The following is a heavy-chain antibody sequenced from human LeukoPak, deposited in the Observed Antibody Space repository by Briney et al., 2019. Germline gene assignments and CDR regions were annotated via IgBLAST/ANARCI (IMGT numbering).Heavy chain of an antibody. J-gene: IGHJ4*02. CDR2: IYISGST. CDR1: GGSISSGGYY. V-gene: IGHV4-61*02. CDR3: ATDHLGTSDYWFHC. Sequence: PSETLSLTCAVSGGSISSGGYYWSWIRQPAGKGLEWIGRIYISGSTNYNPSLKSRVTMSVDTSKNQFSLKLSSVTAADTAVYYCATDHLGTSDYWFHCWGQGTLVTVSS. D-gene: IGHD3-22*01.